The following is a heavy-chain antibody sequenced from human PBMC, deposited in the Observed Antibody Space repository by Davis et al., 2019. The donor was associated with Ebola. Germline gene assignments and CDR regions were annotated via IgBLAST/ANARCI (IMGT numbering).Heavy chain of an antibody. CDR3: ARENGFLGIDP. D-gene: IGHD3-3*01. Sequence: MPSETLSLTCPVSGGSVSSSSYYWGWIRQPPGKGLEWIGSIYYSGTTYYNPSLKSRVTISVDTSKNQFSLKLSSVTAADTAVYYCARENGFLGIDPWGQGTLVTVSS. CDR2: IYYSGTT. J-gene: IGHJ5*02. V-gene: IGHV4-39*01. CDR1: GGSVSSSSYY.